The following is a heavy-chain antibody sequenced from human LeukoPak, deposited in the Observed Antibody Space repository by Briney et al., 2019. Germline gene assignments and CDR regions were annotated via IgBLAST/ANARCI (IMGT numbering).Heavy chain of an antibody. V-gene: IGHV3-30*04. CDR2: ISYDGGNK. D-gene: IGHD2-2*01. Sequence: GRSLRLSCAASGFTFSSYAMHWVRQAPGKGLEWVAVISYDGGNKYYADSVKGRFTISRDNSKNTLYLQMNSLRAEDTAVYYCARSGGYCSSTSCRASYYYYGMDVWAKGPRSPSPQ. CDR1: GFTFSSYA. CDR3: ARSGGYCSSTSCRASYYYYGMDV. J-gene: IGHJ6*04.